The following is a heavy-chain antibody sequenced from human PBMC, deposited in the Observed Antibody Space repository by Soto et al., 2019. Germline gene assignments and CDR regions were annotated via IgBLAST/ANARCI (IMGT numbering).Heavy chain of an antibody. CDR3: ARFYDSSGYFDY. D-gene: IGHD3-22*01. CDR1: GFSLSTSGMC. CDR2: IDWDDDK. V-gene: IGHV2-70*01. Sequence: SGPTLVNPTQTLTLTCTSSGFSLSTSGMCVSWIRQPPGKALEWLALIDWDDDKYYSTSLKTRLTISKDTSKNQVVLTMTNMDPVDTATYYCARFYDSSGYFDYWGQGTLVTSPQ. J-gene: IGHJ4*02.